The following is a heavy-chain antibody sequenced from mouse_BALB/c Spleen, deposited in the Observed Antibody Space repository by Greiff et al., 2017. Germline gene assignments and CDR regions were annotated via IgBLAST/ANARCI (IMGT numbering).Heavy chain of an antibody. J-gene: IGHJ2*01. CDR2: IWAGGST. CDR3: ARDRGDSSGFFDY. Sequence: VQLQQSGPGLVAPSQSLSITCTVSGFSLTSYGVHWVRQPPGKGLEWLGVIWAGGSTNYNSALMSRLSISKDNSKSQVFLKMNSLQTDDTAMYYCARDRGDSSGFFDYWGQGTTLTVSS. CDR1: GFSLTSYG. D-gene: IGHD3-2*01. V-gene: IGHV2-9*02.